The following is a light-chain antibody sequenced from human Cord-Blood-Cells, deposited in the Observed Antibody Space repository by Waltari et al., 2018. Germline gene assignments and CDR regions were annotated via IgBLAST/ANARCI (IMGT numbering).Light chain of an antibody. CDR3: QQSYSTPPT. J-gene: IGKJ1*01. CDR2: AAS. V-gene: IGKV1-39*01. Sequence: DIQMTKSPSSLSASVVDRVTITCRASQSISSYLNWYQQKPGKAPKLLIYAASSLQSGVPSRFSGSGSGTDFTLTISSLQPEDFATYYCQQSYSTPPTFGQGTKVEIK. CDR1: QSISSY.